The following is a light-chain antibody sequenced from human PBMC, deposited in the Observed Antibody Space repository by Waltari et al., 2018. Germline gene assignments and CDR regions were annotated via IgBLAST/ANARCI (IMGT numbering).Light chain of an antibody. Sequence: EIVLTQSLGTLSSSPGERATLSCRTSQSVNRVLAWYQLKPGQAPRLLIYGASSRATSIPDRFSGGGSGTDFSLTISRLEPEDFAIYYCQHYLRLPATFGQGTKVEIK. J-gene: IGKJ1*01. CDR2: GAS. V-gene: IGKV3-20*01. CDR1: QSVNRV. CDR3: QHYLRLPAT.